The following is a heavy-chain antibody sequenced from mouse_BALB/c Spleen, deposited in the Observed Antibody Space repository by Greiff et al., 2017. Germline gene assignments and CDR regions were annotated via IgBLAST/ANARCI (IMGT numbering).Heavy chain of an antibody. CDR1: GFTFSSYA. D-gene: IGHD4-1*01. Sequence: EVQLQESGGGLVKPGGSLKLSCAASGFTFSSYAMSWVRQTPEKRLEWVASISSGGSTYYPDSVKGRFTISRDNARNILYLQISSLRSEDTAMYYCARGRRWDGYFDYWGQGTTLTVSS. CDR3: ARGRRWDGYFDY. V-gene: IGHV5-6-5*01. J-gene: IGHJ2*01. CDR2: ISSGGST.